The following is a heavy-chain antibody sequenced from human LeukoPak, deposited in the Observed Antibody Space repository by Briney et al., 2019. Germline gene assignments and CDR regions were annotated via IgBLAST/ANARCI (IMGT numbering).Heavy chain of an antibody. CDR3: ARVGYSYGSYYFDY. D-gene: IGHD5-18*01. J-gene: IGHJ4*02. CDR1: GYTFTIYD. V-gene: IGHV1-8*03. Sequence: ASATVSCTASGYTFTIYDINWVRQATGQGLEWMGWMNPNSGNTGYAQKFQGRVTITRNTSISTAYMELSSLRSEDTAVYYCARVGYSYGSYYFDYWGQGTLVTVSS. CDR2: MNPNSGNT.